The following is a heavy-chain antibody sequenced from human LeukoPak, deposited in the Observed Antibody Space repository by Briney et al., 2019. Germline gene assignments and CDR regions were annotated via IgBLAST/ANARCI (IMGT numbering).Heavy chain of an antibody. CDR3: ARDQGYTSEWLDY. CDR2: ISGFNDYT. Sequence: ASVKVSCKASGNTFSNYGISWVRQAPGQGLEWMGWISGFNDYTRYAQNLQGRVTMTTDTSTSTAYMELRSLISDDTAVYYCARDQGYTSEWLDYWGQGTLVTVSS. CDR1: GNTFSNYG. D-gene: IGHD6-19*01. V-gene: IGHV1-18*01. J-gene: IGHJ4*02.